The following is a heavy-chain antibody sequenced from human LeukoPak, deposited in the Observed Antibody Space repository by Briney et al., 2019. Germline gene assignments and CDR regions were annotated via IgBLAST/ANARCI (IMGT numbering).Heavy chain of an antibody. D-gene: IGHD1-26*01. CDR1: GLTFSRYS. CDR3: AKEYTGTFSPFPSYFDN. Sequence: GGSLRLSCAASGLTFSRYSMNWVRQAPGKGLEWVSAITGSGGRTYYADSVKGRFTISRDNSKNTLYLQMNGLRAEDTAIYYCAKEYTGTFSPFPSYFDNWGQGALVTVSS. V-gene: IGHV3-23*01. CDR2: ITGSGGRT. J-gene: IGHJ4*02.